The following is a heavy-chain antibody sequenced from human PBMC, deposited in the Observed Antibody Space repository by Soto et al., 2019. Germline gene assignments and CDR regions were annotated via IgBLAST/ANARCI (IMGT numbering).Heavy chain of an antibody. CDR3: AANWDFWRGYPTDKPTFHY. J-gene: IGHJ4*02. D-gene: IGHD3-3*01. CDR1: GGTFSSYA. CDR2: IIPIFGTA. V-gene: IGHV1-69*13. Sequence: ASVKVSCKASGGTFSSYAISWVRQAPGQGLEWMGGIIPIFGTANYAQKYQGRVTITADESTSTAYMELSSLRSEDTAEYYCAANWDFWRGYPTDKPTFHYWGQGTLVTVSS.